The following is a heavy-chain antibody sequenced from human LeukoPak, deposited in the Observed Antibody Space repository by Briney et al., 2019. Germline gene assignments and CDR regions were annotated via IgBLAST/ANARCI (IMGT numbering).Heavy chain of an antibody. CDR1: GFTFSSYG. Sequence: GGSLRLSCAASGFTFSSYGVHWVRQAPGKGLEWVAFIRYDGSNKYYADSVKGRFTISRDNSKNTLYLQMNSLRAEDTAVYYCAKGLKFTPGHYYYYMDVWGKGTTVTVSS. D-gene: IGHD2-15*01. V-gene: IGHV3-30*02. CDR2: IRYDGSNK. CDR3: AKGLKFTPGHYYYYMDV. J-gene: IGHJ6*03.